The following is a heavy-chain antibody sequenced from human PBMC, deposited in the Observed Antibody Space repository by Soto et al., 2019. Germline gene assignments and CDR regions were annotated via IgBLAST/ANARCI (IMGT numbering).Heavy chain of an antibody. D-gene: IGHD4-17*01. CDR2: IYYSGST. V-gene: IGHV4-59*01. J-gene: IGHJ6*03. Sequence: QVQLQESGPGLVKPSETLSLTCTVSGGSISSYYWSWIRQPPGKGLEWIGYIYYSGSTNYNPSLKSRVTISVDTSKNQFSLKLSSVTAGDTAVYYCARVSGYGDRYYYYYYMDVWGKGTTVTVSS. CDR3: ARVSGYGDRYYYYYYMDV. CDR1: GGSISSYY.